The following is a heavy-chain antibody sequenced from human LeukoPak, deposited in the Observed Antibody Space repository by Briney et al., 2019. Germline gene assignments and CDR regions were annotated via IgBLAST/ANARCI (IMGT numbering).Heavy chain of an antibody. V-gene: IGHV4-59*08. D-gene: IGHD4-23*01. Sequence: AETLSLTCTVSGGSFSDYYWTWLRQPPGKGLEWIGYIYYSGSTNYNPSLKSRVTISVGKSKTQFSLKLSSVTAADTAVYYCARTAMTTVVTSNWFDPWGQGTLVTVSS. CDR3: ARTAMTTVVTSNWFDP. J-gene: IGHJ5*02. CDR1: GGSFSDYY. CDR2: IYYSGST.